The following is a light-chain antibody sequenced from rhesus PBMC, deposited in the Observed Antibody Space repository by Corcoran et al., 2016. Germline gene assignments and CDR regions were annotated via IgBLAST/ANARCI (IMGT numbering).Light chain of an antibody. Sequence: DIQMTQSPSSLSASVGDRVTITCRASQDITNDVAWYQQKPGDTPKFLIYEASSLQSGIPSRFSGTGSGTDFTITISSLQPEDLATYYCQHYYTTPFTFGPGTKLDIK. CDR3: QHYYTTPFT. J-gene: IGKJ3*01. CDR1: QDITND. V-gene: IGKV1-25*01. CDR2: EAS.